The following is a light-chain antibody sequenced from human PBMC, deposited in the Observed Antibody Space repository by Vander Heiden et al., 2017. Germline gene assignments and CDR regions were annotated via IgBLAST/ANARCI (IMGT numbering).Light chain of an antibody. CDR3: QVWDSSSDHYV. CDR1: KMGSKK. CDR2: DES. Sequence: SYLLTQPPPVSVAPGQPARITCGGKKMGSKKVHWYQQKPGQAPVLVVYDESDRPSGIPERFSGSNSGNTATLTISRVEAGDEADYYCQVWDSSSDHYVFGTGTKVTVL. V-gene: IGLV3-21*02. J-gene: IGLJ1*01.